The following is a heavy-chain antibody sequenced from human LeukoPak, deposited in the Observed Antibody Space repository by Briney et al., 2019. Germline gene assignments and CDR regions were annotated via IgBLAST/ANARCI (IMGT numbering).Heavy chain of an antibody. V-gene: IGHV3-21*01. CDR2: ISSSNSYV. CDR1: GFTFSSYS. CDR3: AGDCSSTSCYDG. J-gene: IGHJ4*02. Sequence: PGGSLRLSCAASGFTFSSYSMNWVRQAPGKGLEWVSSISSSNSYVYYADSVKGRFTISRDNAKNSLYLQMNSLRTEDTAVYYCAGDCSSTSCYDGWGQGTLVTVSS. D-gene: IGHD2-2*01.